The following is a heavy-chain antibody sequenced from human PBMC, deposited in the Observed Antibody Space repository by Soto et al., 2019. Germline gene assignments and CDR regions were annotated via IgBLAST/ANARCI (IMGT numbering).Heavy chain of an antibody. CDR2: IIPIFGTA. CDR1: GGTFSSYA. D-gene: IGHD3-3*01. CDR3: ARAWLGTICVVAIYGMDV. V-gene: IGHV1-69*13. Sequence: SVKVSCKASGGTFSSYAISWVRQAPGQGLEWMGGIIPIFGTANYAQKFQGRVTITADESTSTAYMELSSLRSEDTAVYYSARAWLGTICVVAIYGMDVWGQGTTVTVSS. J-gene: IGHJ6*02.